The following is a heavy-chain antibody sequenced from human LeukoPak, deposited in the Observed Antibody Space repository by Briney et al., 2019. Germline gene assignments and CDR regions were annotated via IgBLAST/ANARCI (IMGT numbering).Heavy chain of an antibody. CDR2: IKSKTDGGTT. CDR3: TTERYNWNVGSRAYYYYMDV. CDR1: GFTFSNAW. J-gene: IGHJ6*03. Sequence: PGGSLRLSCAASGFTFSNAWMSWVRQAPGKGLEWVGRIKSKTDGGTTDYAAPVKGRFTISRDDSKNTLYLQMNSLKTEDTAVYYCTTERYNWNVGSRAYYYYMDVWGKGTTVTVSS. V-gene: IGHV3-15*01. D-gene: IGHD1-20*01.